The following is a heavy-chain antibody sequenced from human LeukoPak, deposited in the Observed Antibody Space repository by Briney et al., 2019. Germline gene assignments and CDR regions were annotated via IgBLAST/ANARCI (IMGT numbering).Heavy chain of an antibody. V-gene: IGHV3-21*01. CDR3: ARDQGASANWFDP. CDR1: GFTFSSYS. Sequence: PGGSLRLSCAASGFTFSSYSMNWVRQAPGKGLEWVSSISSSSSYIYYADSVKGRFTISRDNAKNPLYLQMNSLRAEDTAVYYCARDQGASANWFDPWGQGTLVTVSS. J-gene: IGHJ5*02. D-gene: IGHD2-2*01. CDR2: ISSSSSYI.